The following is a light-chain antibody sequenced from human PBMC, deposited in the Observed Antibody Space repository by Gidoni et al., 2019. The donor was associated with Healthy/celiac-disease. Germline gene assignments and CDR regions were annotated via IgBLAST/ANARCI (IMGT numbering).Light chain of an antibody. CDR3: SSTDSSGIHGV. V-gene: IGLV3-10*01. J-gene: IGLJ2*01. CDR1: AWPKKE. Sequence: SYEMTQPPSVSGSPGQTDRITCSGDAWPKKEAYWYQQKSGQAPVLVIYEDSKRPAGIPERFSASRSGTMATLTISGAQVEDEADYYCSSTDSSGIHGVFGGGTKLTVL. CDR2: EDS.